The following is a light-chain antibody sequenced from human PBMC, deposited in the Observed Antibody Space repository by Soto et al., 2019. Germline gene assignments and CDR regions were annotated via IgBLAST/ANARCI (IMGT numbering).Light chain of an antibody. CDR2: DTT. Sequence: AIQMTQSPSSLSASVGDRITITCWASQGIRNDLGWYQQKSGKAPRLLIYDTTKLQSGVPSRFSGSGSGTNFTLTISSLQPEDFATYYCLQDFNYPLTFGGGTKVDIK. CDR3: LQDFNYPLT. CDR1: QGIRND. V-gene: IGKV1-6*01. J-gene: IGKJ4*01.